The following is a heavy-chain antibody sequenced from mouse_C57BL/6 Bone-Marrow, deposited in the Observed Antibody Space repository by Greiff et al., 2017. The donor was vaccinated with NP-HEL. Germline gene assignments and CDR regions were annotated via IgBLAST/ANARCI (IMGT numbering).Heavy chain of an antibody. V-gene: IGHV5-17*01. CDR3: ARDTTVINWYFEV. D-gene: IGHD1-1*01. CDR2: ISSGSSTI. J-gene: IGHJ1*03. Sequence: EVQLVESGGGLVKPGGSLKLSCAASGFTFSDYGMHWVRQAPEKGLEWVAYISSGSSTIYYADTVKGRFTISRDNAKNALFLQMTSLRSEDTAMYYCARDTTVINWYFEVWGTGTTVTVSS. CDR1: GFTFSDYG.